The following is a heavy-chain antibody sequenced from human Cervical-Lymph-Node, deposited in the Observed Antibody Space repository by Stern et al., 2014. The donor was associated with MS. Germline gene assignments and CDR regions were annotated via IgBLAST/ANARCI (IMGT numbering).Heavy chain of an antibody. CDR2: ISADNGDT. CDR1: GYFFTSYG. V-gene: IGHV1-18*01. CDR3: ARDSLIRTFGVEEGMDV. J-gene: IGHJ6*02. D-gene: IGHD3-3*01. Sequence: QVQLGQSGAEVKKLGASVKVSCKASGYFFTSYGISWGRKAPGQGLEWMGWISADNGDTNYAQNVQGRVTMTTDTSTNTAYMELSSLRSDDTALYYCARDSLIRTFGVEEGMDVWGQGTTVTVSS.